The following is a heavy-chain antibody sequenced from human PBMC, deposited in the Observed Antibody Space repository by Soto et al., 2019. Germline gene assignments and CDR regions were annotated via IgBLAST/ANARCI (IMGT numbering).Heavy chain of an antibody. J-gene: IGHJ4*02. CDR1: GFSFRSYP. CDR3: AKGVDNWYFDY. D-gene: IGHD1-20*01. CDR2: IMGSGGKT. Sequence: EVQLLESGGGLVQPGGSLRLSCAASGFSFRSYPMKWVRQAPGKGLESVAVIMGSGGKTYYADSVQGRFTISRDDSKNTVFLQMNSLSADDTATYYCAKGVDNWYFDYRGQGTLVTVTS. V-gene: IGHV3-23*01.